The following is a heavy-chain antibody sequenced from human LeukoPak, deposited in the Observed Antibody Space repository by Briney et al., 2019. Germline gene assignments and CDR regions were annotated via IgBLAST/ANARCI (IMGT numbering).Heavy chain of an antibody. D-gene: IGHD6-19*01. V-gene: IGHV3-7*04. CDR1: GFPFSDYW. J-gene: IGHJ5*02. CDR3: ARDRGSGCFDP. CDR2: IKQDGSEK. Sequence: GGTLRLSCAASGFPFSDYWMTWVRQTPGKGLEWVASIKQDGSEKNYGDSVKGRFTISRDNPKNSLYLQMNSLRAEDTAVYYCARDRGSGCFDPWGQGTLVTVSS.